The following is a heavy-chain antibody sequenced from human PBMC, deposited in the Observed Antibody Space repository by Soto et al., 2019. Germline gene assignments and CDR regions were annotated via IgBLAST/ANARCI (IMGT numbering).Heavy chain of an antibody. CDR2: ISSNGNYI. V-gene: IGHV3-21*01. J-gene: IGHJ4*02. Sequence: ESGGGLVKPGGSLRLSCEASGFSFSSYSMNWVRQAPGKGLEWVSSISSNGNYIYYADSVKGRFTISRDNAQNSLYLQMDSLSAEDTAVYYCAREEQQLVIDYWGQGTLVTVSS. CDR3: AREEQQLVIDY. D-gene: IGHD6-13*01. CDR1: GFSFSSYS.